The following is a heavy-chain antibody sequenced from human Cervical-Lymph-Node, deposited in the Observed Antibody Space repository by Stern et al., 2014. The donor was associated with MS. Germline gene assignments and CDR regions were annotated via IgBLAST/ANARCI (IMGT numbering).Heavy chain of an antibody. D-gene: IGHD3-22*01. J-gene: IGHJ4*02. CDR3: AKGYYDSSGHGSFDY. V-gene: IGHV3-9*01. CDR1: GFTFDDYA. CDR2: FSWNSGSI. Sequence: EVQLVESGGGLVQPGRSLRLSCAASGFTFDDYAMHWVRQAPGTGLEWVSGFSWNSGSIGYADSVKGRFTISRDNAKNSLYLQMNSLRAEDTALYYCAKGYYDSSGHGSFDYWGQGTLVTVSS.